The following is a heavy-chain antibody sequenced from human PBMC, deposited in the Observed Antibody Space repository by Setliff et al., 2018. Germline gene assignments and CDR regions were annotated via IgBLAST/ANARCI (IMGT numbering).Heavy chain of an antibody. CDR2: INAGNGNT. CDR3: AFNSGWYGYYYYYGMDV. D-gene: IGHD6-19*01. CDR1: GYTFTTYT. V-gene: IGHV1-3*01. Sequence: ASVKVSCKASGYTFTTYTMDWVRRAPGQGLEWMGWINAGNGNTKYSQKFQGRVTMTEDTSTDAAYMELSSLRSEDTAVYYCAFNSGWYGYYYYYGMDVWGQGTTVTVSS. J-gene: IGHJ6*02.